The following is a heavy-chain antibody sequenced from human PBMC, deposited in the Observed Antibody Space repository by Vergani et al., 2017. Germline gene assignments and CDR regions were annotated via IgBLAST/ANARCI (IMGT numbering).Heavy chain of an antibody. J-gene: IGHJ4*02. CDR1: GGSISSYY. Sequence: QVQLQESGPGLVKHSETLSLTCTVSGGSISSYYWSWIRQPPGKGLEWIGYIYYSGSTNYNPSLKSRVTISVDTSKNQFSLKLSSVTAADTAVYYCAGAIVVDANSYFDYWGQGTLVTVSS. CDR2: IYYSGST. D-gene: IGHD2-21*01. V-gene: IGHV4-59*01. CDR3: AGAIVVDANSYFDY.